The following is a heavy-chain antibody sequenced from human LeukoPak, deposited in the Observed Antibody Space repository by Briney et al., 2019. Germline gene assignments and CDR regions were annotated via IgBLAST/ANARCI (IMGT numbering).Heavy chain of an antibody. J-gene: IGHJ3*02. CDR3: AREIYTRSWYDGFDI. Sequence: ASVKVSCKASGYTFTDYCIHWVRQAPGQGLEWMGWINPNSGGTHYAEILQDRVTMTRDTSLTTVYMELSSLRSADTAIYYCAREIYTRSWYDGFDIWAQGTMVTVSS. V-gene: IGHV1-2*02. CDR1: GYTFTDYC. CDR2: INPNSGGT. D-gene: IGHD6-13*01.